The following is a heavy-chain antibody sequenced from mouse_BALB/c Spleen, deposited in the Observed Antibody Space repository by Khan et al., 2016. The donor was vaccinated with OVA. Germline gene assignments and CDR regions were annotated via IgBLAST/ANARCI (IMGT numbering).Heavy chain of an antibody. D-gene: IGHD2-2*01. Sequence: QVQLKESGAELVKPGASVKLSCKASGYMFTSYYMHWVKQRPGQGLEWIGEINPNNGGTNFNEKFKSMATLTVDKSSSTAYMQLSSLTSEDSAVYYCTRSGYGSFVYWGQGTLVTVSA. CDR3: TRSGYGSFVY. CDR2: INPNNGGT. J-gene: IGHJ3*01. V-gene: IGHV1S81*02. CDR1: GYMFTSYY.